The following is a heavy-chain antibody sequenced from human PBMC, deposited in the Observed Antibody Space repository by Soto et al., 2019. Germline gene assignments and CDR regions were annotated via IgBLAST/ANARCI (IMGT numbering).Heavy chain of an antibody. D-gene: IGHD3-3*01. CDR2: IYYSGST. V-gene: IGHV4-39*01. CDR3: ARLSVLRALEHAFDI. CDR1: GGSISSSSYY. J-gene: IGHJ3*02. Sequence: QLQLQESGPGLVKPSETLSLTCTVSGGSISSSSYYWGWIRQPPGKGLEWSGSIYYSGSTYYNPSLKSRVPRSVDTSKNQFALKLSSVTAADKAVYYCARLSVLRALEHAFDIWGQGTMVTVSS.